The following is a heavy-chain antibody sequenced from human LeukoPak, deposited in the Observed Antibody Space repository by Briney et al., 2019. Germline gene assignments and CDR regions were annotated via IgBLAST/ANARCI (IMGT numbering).Heavy chain of an antibody. V-gene: IGHV3-33*06. CDR1: GFTFSSYG. D-gene: IGHD4-17*01. CDR3: ANGGNDYGDYSLDY. Sequence: QPGGSLRLSCAASGFTFSSYGMRWVRQAPGKGLEWVAVIWYDGSNKYYADSVKGRFTISRDNSKSTLYLQMNSLRAEDTAVYYCANGGNDYGDYSLDYWGQGTLVTVSS. J-gene: IGHJ4*02. CDR2: IWYDGSNK.